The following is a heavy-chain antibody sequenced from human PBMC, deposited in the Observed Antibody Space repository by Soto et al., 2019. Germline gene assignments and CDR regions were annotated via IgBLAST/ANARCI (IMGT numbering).Heavy chain of an antibody. V-gene: IGHV1-18*01. CDR3: AREAFVVQASWFDP. D-gene: IGHD2-2*01. J-gene: IGHJ5*02. CDR2: VSASNGKT. CDR1: GYMFTNYR. Sequence: IQLVQSGSEVRMPGASVKVSCKASGYMFTNYRSTWVRQAPGQGLEWMGWVSASNGKTNYAQKFENRVTMTTDTSTTTAYMELRSLRADNTPVYVCAREAFVVQASWFDPWGQGPLVTV.